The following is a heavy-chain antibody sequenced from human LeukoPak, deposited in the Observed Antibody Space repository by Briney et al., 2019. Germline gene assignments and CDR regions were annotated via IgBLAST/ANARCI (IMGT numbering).Heavy chain of an antibody. V-gene: IGHV3-30*18. CDR3: AKEVTIFGVVIFDY. Sequence: GGSLRLSCAASGFTFSSYGMHWVRQAPGKGLEWVAVMSYDGSNKYYADSVKGRFTISRDDSKNTLYLQMNSLRAEDTAVYYCAKEVTIFGVVIFDYWGQGTLVTVSS. CDR1: GFTFSSYG. D-gene: IGHD3-3*01. CDR2: MSYDGSNK. J-gene: IGHJ4*02.